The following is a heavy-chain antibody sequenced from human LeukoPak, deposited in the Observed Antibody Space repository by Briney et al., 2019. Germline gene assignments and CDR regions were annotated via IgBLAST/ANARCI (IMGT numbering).Heavy chain of an antibody. V-gene: IGHV3-43D*03. CDR2: ITWDGGTT. CDR3: AKDRAPFRGTYLDH. D-gene: IGHD3/OR15-3a*01. Sequence: GGTLRLSCAASGFTFDDYAMHWVRQAPGKGLEWISLITWDGGTTYYADSVKGRFTISRDNNKNSLYLQMNSLSPEDTALYYCAKDRAPFRGTYLDHWGQGTLVTVSS. J-gene: IGHJ4*02. CDR1: GFTFDDYA.